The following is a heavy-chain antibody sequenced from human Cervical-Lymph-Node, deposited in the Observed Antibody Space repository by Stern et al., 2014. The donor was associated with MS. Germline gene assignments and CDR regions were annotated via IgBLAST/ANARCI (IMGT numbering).Heavy chain of an antibody. CDR2: ISAISNI. Sequence: EVQLVASGGCLVKPGGSLRLSCAASGFTFRSYTMNWVRQAPGQGLEWVSSISAISNIYYADSMKGRFTITRDNAKNSMFLQMNSLRAEDTAVYYCARDVWTMDVWGQGTTVTVSS. CDR1: GFTFRSYT. CDR3: ARDVWTMDV. J-gene: IGHJ6*02. D-gene: IGHD1-1*01. V-gene: IGHV3-21*01.